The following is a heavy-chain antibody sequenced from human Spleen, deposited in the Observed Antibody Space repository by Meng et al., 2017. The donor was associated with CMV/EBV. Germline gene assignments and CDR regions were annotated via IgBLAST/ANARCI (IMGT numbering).Heavy chain of an antibody. CDR3: ARDHWTGSSSDV. CDR2: ISSSSTYI. CDR1: GFTVSSNY. D-gene: IGHD3/OR15-3a*01. J-gene: IGHJ6*02. V-gene: IGHV3-21*01. Sequence: GESLKISCAASGFTVSSNYMSWVRQAPGKGLEWVSSISSSSTYIHHADSVKGRFTVSRDNAKNSVYLQMNSLRAEDTAVYYCARDHWTGSSSDVWGQGTTVTVSS.